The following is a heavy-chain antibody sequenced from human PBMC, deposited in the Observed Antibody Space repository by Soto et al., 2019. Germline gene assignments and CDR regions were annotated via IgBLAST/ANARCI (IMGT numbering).Heavy chain of an antibody. J-gene: IGHJ6*02. CDR3: AGGHMIEDYCYGMDV. V-gene: IGHV4-59*01. CDR1: GGSISSYY. D-gene: IGHD3-16*01. Sequence: QVQLQESGPGLVKPSETLSLTCTVSGGSISSYYWSWIRQPPGKGLEWIGYIYYSGSTNYNPSLNIRGTIPVDTSKNQVSLRLGSVTAADTAVDCCAGGHMIEDYCYGMDVWGRGTTVPVCS. CDR2: IYYSGST.